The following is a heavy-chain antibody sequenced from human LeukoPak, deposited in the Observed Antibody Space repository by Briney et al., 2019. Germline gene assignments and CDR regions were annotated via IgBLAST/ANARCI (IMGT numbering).Heavy chain of an antibody. V-gene: IGHV3-23*01. D-gene: IGHD5-18*01. CDR2: ISGSGAYT. CDR1: GLTLRSCA. Sequence: GGSLRLSCAASGLTLRSCAVNWVRQAPGKGLEWVSSISGSGAYTYYADSVKGRFTISRDNSQDTVSLQMNSLRAEDTAIYFCAKDQNGYNKPVDYWGQGTLVIVSS. CDR3: AKDQNGYNKPVDY. J-gene: IGHJ4*02.